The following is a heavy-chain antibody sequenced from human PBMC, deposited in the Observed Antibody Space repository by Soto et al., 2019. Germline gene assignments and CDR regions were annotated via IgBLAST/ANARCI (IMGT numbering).Heavy chain of an antibody. CDR1: GGSISNGDYY. J-gene: IGHJ4*02. D-gene: IGHD3-10*01. Sequence: SETLSLTCTVSGGSISNGDYYWSWIRQHPGKGLEWIGYIFYNGNAYYTPSLKSRITISVDTSENQFSLKLTSVTAADTAVYYCASLRGSGTNHFFDYWGQGTLVTVSS. CDR3: ASLRGSGTNHFFDY. V-gene: IGHV4-31*03. CDR2: IFYNGNA.